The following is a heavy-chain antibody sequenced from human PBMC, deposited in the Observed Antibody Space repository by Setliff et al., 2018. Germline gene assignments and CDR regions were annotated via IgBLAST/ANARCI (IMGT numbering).Heavy chain of an antibody. CDR1: GASLSSGTYY. V-gene: IGHV4-39*01. J-gene: IGHJ5*02. Sequence: SETLSLTCTVSGASLSSGTYYWGWIRQPPGKGLEWIGRIYYRGDTYYNPSHKSRVTISEDTSKNQLSLKVDSVTAADTAVYYCARHSSMTTMPLDPWGQGTLVTVS. CDR2: IYYRGDT. D-gene: IGHD4-17*01. CDR3: ARHSSMTTMPLDP.